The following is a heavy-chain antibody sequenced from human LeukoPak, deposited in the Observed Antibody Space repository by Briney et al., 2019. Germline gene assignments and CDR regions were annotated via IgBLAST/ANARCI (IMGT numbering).Heavy chain of an antibody. CDR2: ITFNGGRT. CDR3: AKDPPHSPFED. CDR1: GFTFSTYP. J-gene: IGHJ4*02. Sequence: GGSLRLSCAASGFTFSTYPMNWVRQAPGKGPEWGSAITFNGGRTFYADSVKGRFTISRDNSRNTLYLQMYSLRAEDTALYFCAKDPPHSPFEDWGQGTLVTVSS. D-gene: IGHD2-15*01. V-gene: IGHV3-23*01.